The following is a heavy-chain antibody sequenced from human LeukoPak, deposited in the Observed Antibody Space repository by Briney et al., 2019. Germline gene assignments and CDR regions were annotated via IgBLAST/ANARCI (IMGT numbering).Heavy chain of an antibody. D-gene: IGHD4-17*01. Sequence: PGGSLRLSCAASGFTFSSYAMHWVRQAPGKGLEWVAVISYDGSNKYYADSVKGRFTISRDNSKSTLYLQMNSLRAEDTAVYYCARATVTTRWSAFDIWGQGTMVTVSS. CDR3: ARATVTTRWSAFDI. CDR1: GFTFSSYA. CDR2: ISYDGSNK. J-gene: IGHJ3*02. V-gene: IGHV3-30*04.